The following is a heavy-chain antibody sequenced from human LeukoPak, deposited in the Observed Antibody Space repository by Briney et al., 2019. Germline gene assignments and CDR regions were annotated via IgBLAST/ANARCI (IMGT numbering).Heavy chain of an antibody. CDR2: ISWNSGSI. V-gene: IGHV3-9*01. CDR3: AKEWDTAMIEDAFDI. Sequence: GRSLRLSCAASGFTFDDYAMHWVRQAPGKGLEWVSGISWNSGSIGYADSVKGRFTISRDNAKNSLYLQMNSLRAEDTAVYYCAKEWDTAMIEDAFDIWGQGTMVTVSS. J-gene: IGHJ3*02. CDR1: GFTFDDYA. D-gene: IGHD5-18*01.